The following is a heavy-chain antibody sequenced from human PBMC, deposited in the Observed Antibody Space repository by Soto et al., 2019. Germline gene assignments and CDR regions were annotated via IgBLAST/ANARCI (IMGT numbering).Heavy chain of an antibody. V-gene: IGHV4-34*01. Sequence: QVQLQQWGAGLLKPSETLSLTCAVYGGSVSSGSYYWSWIRQPPGKGLEWIGEMSHSGGTHFNPSLDSRVTIAVETSKNQFSRKMSFVTAADTALYYCARVERGTATAVVDAFDIWGPGTMVTVSS. CDR1: GGSVSSGSYY. J-gene: IGHJ3*02. D-gene: IGHD1-1*01. CDR3: ARVERGTATAVVDAFDI. CDR2: MSHSGGT.